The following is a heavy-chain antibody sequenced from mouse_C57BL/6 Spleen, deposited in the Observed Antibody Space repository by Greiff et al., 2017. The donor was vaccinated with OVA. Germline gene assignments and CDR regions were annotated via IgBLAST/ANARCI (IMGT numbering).Heavy chain of an antibody. CDR2: ISSGGSYT. CDR3: ARHYDYDDGYYFDY. D-gene: IGHD2-4*01. Sequence: EVLLVESGGDLVKPGGSLKLSCAASGFTFSSYGMSWVRQTPDKRLEWVATISSGGSYTYYPDSVKGRFTISRDNAKNTLYRQMSSLKSEDTAMYYCARHYDYDDGYYFDYWGQGTTLTVSS. J-gene: IGHJ2*01. CDR1: GFTFSSYG. V-gene: IGHV5-6*01.